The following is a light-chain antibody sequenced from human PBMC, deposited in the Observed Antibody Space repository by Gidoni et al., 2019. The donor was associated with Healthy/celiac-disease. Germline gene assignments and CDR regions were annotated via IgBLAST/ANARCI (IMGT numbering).Light chain of an antibody. CDR1: QSVSSY. CDR3: QQRSNWPKLT. V-gene: IGKV3-11*01. CDR2: DAS. J-gene: IGKJ4*01. Sequence: EIALSQSPATLSLPPGARATLSCRASQSVSSYLAWYQQKPGQAPRLLIYDASNRATGIPARFSGSGSGTDFTLTISSLEPEDFAVYYCQQRSNWPKLTFGGGTKVEIK.